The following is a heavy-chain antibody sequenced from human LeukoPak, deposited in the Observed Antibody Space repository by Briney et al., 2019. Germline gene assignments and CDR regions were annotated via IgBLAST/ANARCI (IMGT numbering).Heavy chain of an antibody. CDR1: GYTFTSYY. CDR3: ARAPEALYCSGGSCYSAFDAFDI. V-gene: IGHV1-46*01. CDR2: INPSGGST. D-gene: IGHD2-15*01. J-gene: IGHJ3*02. Sequence: ASVKVSCKASGYTFTSYYMHWVRQAPGQGLEWMGIINPSGGSTSYAQKFQGRVTITRDTYTSTVYMELSRLISEDTAVYYCARAPEALYCSGGSCYSAFDAFDIWGQGTMVTVSS.